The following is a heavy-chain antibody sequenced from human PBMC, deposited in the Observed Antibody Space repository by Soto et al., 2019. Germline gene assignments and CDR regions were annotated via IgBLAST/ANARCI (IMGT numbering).Heavy chain of an antibody. CDR2: ISAYNGNT. D-gene: IGHD6-19*01. V-gene: IGHV1-18*01. CDR1: GYTFTSYG. CDR3: ARDRFASSGWYRVRYYYGMDV. J-gene: IGHJ6*02. Sequence: ASVKVSCKASGYTFTSYGISWVRQAPGQGLEWMGLISAYNGNTNYAQKLQGRVTMTTDTSTSTAYMELRSLRSDDTAVYYCARDRFASSGWYRVRYYYGMDVWGQGTTVTVSS.